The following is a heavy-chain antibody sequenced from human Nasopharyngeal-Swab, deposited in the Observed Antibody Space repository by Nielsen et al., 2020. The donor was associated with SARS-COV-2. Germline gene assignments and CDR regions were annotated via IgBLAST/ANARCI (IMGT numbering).Heavy chain of an antibody. CDR2: ISYDGSNK. Sequence: PGKGLEWVAVISYDGSNKYYADSVKGRFTISRDNSKNTLYLQMNSLRAEDTAVYYRARGPGDGMDVWGQGTTVTVSS. CDR3: ARGPGDGMDV. V-gene: IGHV3-30-3*01. J-gene: IGHJ6*02. D-gene: IGHD3-10*01.